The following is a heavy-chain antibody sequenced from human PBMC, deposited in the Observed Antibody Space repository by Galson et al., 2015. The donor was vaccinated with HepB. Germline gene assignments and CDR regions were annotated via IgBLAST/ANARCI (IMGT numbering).Heavy chain of an antibody. J-gene: IGHJ4*02. Sequence: SETLSLTCAVYGGSFSGYYWSWIRQPPGKGLEWIGEINHSGSTNYNPSLKSRVTISVDTSKNQFSLKLSSVTAADTAVYYCARLELQYSGYDFFWRPLGYWGQGTLVTVSS. CDR1: GGSFSGYY. D-gene: IGHD5-12*01. V-gene: IGHV4-34*01. CDR2: INHSGST. CDR3: ARLELQYSGYDFFWRPLGY.